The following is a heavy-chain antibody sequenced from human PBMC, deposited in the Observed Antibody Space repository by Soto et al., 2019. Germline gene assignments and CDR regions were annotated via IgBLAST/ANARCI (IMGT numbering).Heavy chain of an antibody. V-gene: IGHV1-18*01. CDR3: ARGGDSSGYYNLYNWFDP. D-gene: IGHD3-22*01. CDR2: ISAYNGNT. J-gene: IGHJ5*02. Sequence: ASVKVSCKASGGTFTNYAFSWVRQAPGQGLEWMGWISAYNGNTNYAQKLQGRVTMTTDTSTSTAYMELRSLRSDDTAVYYCARGGDSSGYYNLYNWFDPWGQGTLVTVSS. CDR1: GGTFTNYA.